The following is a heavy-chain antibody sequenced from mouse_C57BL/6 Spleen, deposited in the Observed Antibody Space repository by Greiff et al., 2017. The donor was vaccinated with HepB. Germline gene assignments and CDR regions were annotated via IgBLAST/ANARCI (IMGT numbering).Heavy chain of an antibody. D-gene: IGHD2-3*01. J-gene: IGHJ2*01. CDR2: ISGGGGNT. CDR1: GFTFSSYT. CDR3: ARQAEIYDGYLDY. Sequence: EVKLMESGGGLVKPGGSLKLSCAASGFTFSSYTMSWVRQTPEKRLEWVATISGGGGNTYYPDSVKGRFTISRDNAKNTLYLQMSSLRSEDTALYYCARQAEIYDGYLDYWGQGTTLTVSS. V-gene: IGHV5-9*01.